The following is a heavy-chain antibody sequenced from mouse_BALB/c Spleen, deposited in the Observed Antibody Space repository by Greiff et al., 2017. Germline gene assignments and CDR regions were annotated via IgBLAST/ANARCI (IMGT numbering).Heavy chain of an antibody. V-gene: IGHV1-5*01. CDR3: TRRGGYYGYFDV. D-gene: IGHD1-1*02. Sequence: EVQLQQSGTVLARPGASVKMSCKASGYTFTSYWMHWVKQRPGQGLEWIGAIYPGNSDTSYNQKFKGKAKLTAVTSTSTAYMELSSLTNEDSAVYYCTRRGGYYGYFDVWGAGTTVTVSS. J-gene: IGHJ1*01. CDR1: GYTFTSYW. CDR2: IYPGNSDT.